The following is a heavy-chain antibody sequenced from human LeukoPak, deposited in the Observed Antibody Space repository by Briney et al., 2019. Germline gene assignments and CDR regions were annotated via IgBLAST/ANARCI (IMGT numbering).Heavy chain of an antibody. CDR3: TTHYSDSSGYYYGYSFHY. CDR1: GFTFSNAW. J-gene: IGHJ4*02. CDR2: IKSKTDGGTT. D-gene: IGHD3-22*01. Sequence: GGSLRLSCAASGFTFSNAWMSWVRQAPGKGLEWVGRIKSKTDGGTTDYAAPVKGRFTISRDDSKNTLYLQMNSLKTEDTAVYYCTTHYSDSSGYYYGYSFHYWGQGTLVTASS. V-gene: IGHV3-15*01.